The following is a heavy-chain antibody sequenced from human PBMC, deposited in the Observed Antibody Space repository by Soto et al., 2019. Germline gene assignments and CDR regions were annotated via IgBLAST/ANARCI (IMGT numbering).Heavy chain of an antibody. D-gene: IGHD3-22*01. V-gene: IGHV4-59*01. Sequence: SETLSLTCTVSGGSISSYYWSWIRQPPGKGLEWIGYIYYSGSTNYNPSLKSRLTISVDTSKNQFSLKLSSVTAADTAVYYCARYTIYYYDSSGFDYWGQGTLVTVSS. J-gene: IGHJ4*02. CDR2: IYYSGST. CDR3: ARYTIYYYDSSGFDY. CDR1: GGSISSYY.